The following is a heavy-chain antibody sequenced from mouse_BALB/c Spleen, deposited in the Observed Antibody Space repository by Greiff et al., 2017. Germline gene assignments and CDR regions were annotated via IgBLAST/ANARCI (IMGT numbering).Heavy chain of an antibody. CDR2: ISSGSSTI. CDR1: GFTFSSFG. J-gene: IGHJ3*01. V-gene: IGHV5-17*02. CDR3: ARPTYGVVEGFAY. D-gene: IGHD1-1*01. Sequence: EVQVVESGGGLVQPGGSRKLSCAASGFTFSSFGMHWVRQAPEKGLEWVAYISSGSSTIYYADTVKGRFTISRDNPKNTLFLQMTSLRSEDTAMYYCARPTYGVVEGFAYWGQGTLVTVSA.